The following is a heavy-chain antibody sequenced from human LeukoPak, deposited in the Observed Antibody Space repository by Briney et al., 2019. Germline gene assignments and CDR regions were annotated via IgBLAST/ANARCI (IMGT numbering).Heavy chain of an antibody. CDR2: IYTSGST. Sequence: SQTLSLTCTVSGGSISSGSYCWSWIRQPAGKGLEWIGRIYTSGSTNYNPSLKSRVTISVDTSKNQFSLKLSSVTAADTAVYYCARERGVGAVAGGWFDPWGQGTLVTVSS. D-gene: IGHD6-19*01. V-gene: IGHV4-61*02. CDR3: ARERGVGAVAGGWFDP. CDR1: GGSISSGSYC. J-gene: IGHJ5*02.